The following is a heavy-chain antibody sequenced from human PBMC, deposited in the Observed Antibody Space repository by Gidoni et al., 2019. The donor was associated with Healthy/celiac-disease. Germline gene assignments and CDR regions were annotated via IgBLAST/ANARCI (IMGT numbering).Heavy chain of an antibody. Sequence: QVQLVQSGAEVQKPGSSVKVSCKASGGTFSSYAISWVRQAPGQGLEWMGGIIPIFGTANDAQKFQGRVTITADKSTSTAYMELSSLRSEDTAVYYCAREVGMIVPGSFDYWGQGTLVTVSS. CDR2: IIPIFGTA. D-gene: IGHD3-22*01. V-gene: IGHV1-69*06. CDR3: AREVGMIVPGSFDY. CDR1: GGTFSSYA. J-gene: IGHJ4*02.